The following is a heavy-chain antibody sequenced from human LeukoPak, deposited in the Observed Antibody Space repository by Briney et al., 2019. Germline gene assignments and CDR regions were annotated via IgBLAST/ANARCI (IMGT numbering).Heavy chain of an antibody. J-gene: IGHJ5*02. CDR1: GGSISSGDYY. CDR2: IYYSGST. CDR3: ARGVFQGGYNWFDP. Sequence: SETLSLTCTVSGGSISSGDYYWSWIRQPPGTGLEWIGYIYYSGSTYYNPSLKSRVTISVDTSKNQFSLKLSSVTAADTAVYYCARGVFQGGYNWFDPWGQGTLVTVSS. D-gene: IGHD3-10*01. V-gene: IGHV4-30-4*01.